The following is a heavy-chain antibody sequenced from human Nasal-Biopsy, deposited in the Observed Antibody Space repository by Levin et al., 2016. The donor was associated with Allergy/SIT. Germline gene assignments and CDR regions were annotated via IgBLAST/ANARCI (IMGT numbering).Heavy chain of an antibody. D-gene: IGHD1-1*01. CDR3: ATGPGYNFGSNWFFQR. J-gene: IGHJ2*01. V-gene: IGHV4-34*01. CDR2: IHYGGST. CDR1: DGSLSGYY. Sequence: SETLSLTCAVSDGSLSGYYWSWIRQPPGKGLEWIGEIHYGGSTKYNPSLRSRVTMSMDTSESHFSLQLASVTAADTAVYFCATGPGYNFGSNWFFQRWGRGTLVTVSS.